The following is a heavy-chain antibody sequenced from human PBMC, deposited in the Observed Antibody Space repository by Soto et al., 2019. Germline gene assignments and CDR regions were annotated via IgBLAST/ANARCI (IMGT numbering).Heavy chain of an antibody. J-gene: IGHJ4*02. CDR3: ARELFSAADY. CDR1: GFIFRNFP. Sequence: QVQLVESGGGVVQPGRSVRLSCVGSGFIFRNFPMYWIRQAPGKGLEWVALMSFDEKNKYYADSVKGRFTISRDTSKNTVYLQMNGLRTEDTAVYYCARELFSAADYWGQGTLVIVSS. V-gene: IGHV3-30*04. D-gene: IGHD1-26*01. CDR2: MSFDEKNK.